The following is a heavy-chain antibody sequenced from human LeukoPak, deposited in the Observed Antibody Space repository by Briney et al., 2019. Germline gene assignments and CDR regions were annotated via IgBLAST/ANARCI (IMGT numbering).Heavy chain of an antibody. CDR1: GGTFSSYA. V-gene: IGHV1-2*02. CDR3: ARDMRVYSGSYWDY. CDR2: IIPNSGGT. J-gene: IGHJ4*02. D-gene: IGHD1-26*01. Sequence: ASVKVSCKASGGTFSSYAISWVRQAPGQGLEWMGGIIPNSGGTNYAQKFQGRATMTRDTSISTAYMELSRLRSDDTAVYYCARDMRVYSGSYWDYWGQGTLVTVSS.